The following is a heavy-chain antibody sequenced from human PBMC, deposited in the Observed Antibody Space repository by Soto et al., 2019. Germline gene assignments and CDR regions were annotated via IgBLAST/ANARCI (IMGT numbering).Heavy chain of an antibody. CDR3: ARVAGHCSSTSCYWFDP. CDR1: GYTFTSYD. V-gene: IGHV1-8*01. J-gene: IGHJ5*02. Sequence: ASVKVSCKASGYTFTSYDINWVRQATGQGLEWMGWMNPNSGNTGYAQKFQGRVTMTRNTSISTAYMELSSLRSEGTAVYYCARVAGHCSSTSCYWFDPWGQGTLVTVSS. CDR2: MNPNSGNT. D-gene: IGHD2-2*01.